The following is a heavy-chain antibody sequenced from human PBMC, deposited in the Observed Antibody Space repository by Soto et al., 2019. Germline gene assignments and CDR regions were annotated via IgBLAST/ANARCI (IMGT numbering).Heavy chain of an antibody. CDR1: GGSFSGYY. CDR2: INHRGST. V-gene: IGHV4-34*01. D-gene: IGHD2-15*01. Sequence: QVQLQQWGAGLLKPSETLSLTCAVYGGSFSGYYWSWIRQPPGGGLEWIGEINHRGSTNYNPSLTSRSPIPVDPPKNQYSWNLNPVTPPATAVYSGPRAHSPPASQKENFDYGAREPWSPSPQ. J-gene: IGHJ4*02. CDR3: PRAHSPPASQKENFDY.